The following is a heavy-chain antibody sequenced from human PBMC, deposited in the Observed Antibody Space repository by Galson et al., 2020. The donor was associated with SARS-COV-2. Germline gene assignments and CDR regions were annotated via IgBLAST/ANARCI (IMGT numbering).Heavy chain of an antibody. J-gene: IGHJ2*01. CDR1: GTSISSGSYS. D-gene: IGHD3-16*01. CDR2: ISHSGGT. Sequence: SETLSLTCAVSGTSISSGSYSWNWIRQPPGKGLEWIGYISHSGGTYYNPSLKSRVTISGDRSKNQLSLKLTSVTAADTAVYYCARRYVSGLSPYWYLDLWGRGTLVTVSS. V-gene: IGHV4-30-2*01. CDR3: ARRYVSGLSPYWYLDL.